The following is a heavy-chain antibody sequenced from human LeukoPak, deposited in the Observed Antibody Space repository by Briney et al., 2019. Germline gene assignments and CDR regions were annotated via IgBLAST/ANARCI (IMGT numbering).Heavy chain of an antibody. CDR2: INQDGSRT. CDR1: GFTFSSFW. CDR3: ARGMPRDY. J-gene: IGHJ4*02. V-gene: IGHV3-74*01. Sequence: GGSLRLSCAASGFTFSSFWMHWVRQAPGKGLVWVSHINQDGSRTTYADSVKGRFTISRDNAKNTLYLQMNSLRAEDTAVYYCARGMPRDYWGQGTLVTVSS. D-gene: IGHD2-2*01.